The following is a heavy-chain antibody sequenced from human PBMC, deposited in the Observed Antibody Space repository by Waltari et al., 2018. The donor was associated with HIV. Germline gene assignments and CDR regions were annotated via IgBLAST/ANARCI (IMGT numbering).Heavy chain of an antibody. J-gene: IGHJ6*02. CDR2: FDPEDDET. Sequence: QVQLVQSGAEVKKPGASVKVSCKVSGHTLSELSMHWVRQVPGKGLEWMGKFDPEDDETIDAQKFQGRVTMTEDTSSDTAYMELSSLTSGDTAVYYCATDFSGMVRAYSYYSLDVWGQGTTVTVSS. V-gene: IGHV1-24*01. CDR3: ATDFSGMVRAYSYYSLDV. D-gene: IGHD3-10*01. CDR1: GHTLSELS.